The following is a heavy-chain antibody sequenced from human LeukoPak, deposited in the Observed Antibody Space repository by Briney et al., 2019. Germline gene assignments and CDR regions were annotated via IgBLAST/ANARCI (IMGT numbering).Heavy chain of an antibody. CDR3: AKGAVVTTNYFDY. V-gene: IGHV3-23*01. D-gene: IGHD4-17*01. J-gene: IGHJ4*02. CDR1: GFTFSSYA. CDR2: ISASGGTT. Sequence: PGGSLRLSCAASGFTFSSYAMSWVRQAPGKGLEWVSAISASGGTTYYADSVKGRFTISRDNSRNTLYLQMNSLRAEDTAVYYCAKGAVVTTNYFDYWGQGTLVTVSS.